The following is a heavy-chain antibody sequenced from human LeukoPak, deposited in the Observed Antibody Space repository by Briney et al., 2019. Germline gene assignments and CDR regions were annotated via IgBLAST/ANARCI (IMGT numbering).Heavy chain of an antibody. CDR1: GFTFDDYA. J-gene: IGHJ4*02. Sequence: PGGSLRLSCAASGFTFDDYAMHWVQQAPGKGLEWVSGISWNSGSIGYADSVKGRFTISRDNAKNSLYLQMNSLRAEDTALYYCAKGSIAVAGGYFDYWGQGTLVTVSS. CDR3: AKGSIAVAGGYFDY. V-gene: IGHV3-9*01. D-gene: IGHD6-19*01. CDR2: ISWNSGSI.